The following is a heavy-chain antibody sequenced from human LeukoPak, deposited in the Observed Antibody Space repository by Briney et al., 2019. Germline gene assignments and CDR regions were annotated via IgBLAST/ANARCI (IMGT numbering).Heavy chain of an antibody. CDR1: GGSLSGYY. CDR3: ARVREDFDY. D-gene: IGHD2-15*01. Sequence: SETQSLTCAVYGGSLSGYYWSWIRQPPGKGLEWIGEINHSGSTNYNPSLKSRVTISVDTSKNQFSLKLSSVTAADTAVYYCARVREDFDYWGQGTLVTVSS. CDR2: INHSGST. J-gene: IGHJ4*02. V-gene: IGHV4-34*01.